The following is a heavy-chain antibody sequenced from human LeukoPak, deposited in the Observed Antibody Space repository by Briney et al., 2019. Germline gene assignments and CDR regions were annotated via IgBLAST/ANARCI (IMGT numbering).Heavy chain of an antibody. CDR3: ARAETAAGSY. V-gene: IGHV3-53*01. CDR2: IYSDSST. CDR1: GFSVSSNY. D-gene: IGHD6-25*01. J-gene: IGHJ4*02. Sequence: GGSLRLSCTASGFSVSSNYMSWVRQAPGRGLEWVSVIYSDSSTNYADSVRGRLTISRDNSKNTVYLQMNNVRAEDTAVYYCARAETAAGSYWGQGTLVTVSS.